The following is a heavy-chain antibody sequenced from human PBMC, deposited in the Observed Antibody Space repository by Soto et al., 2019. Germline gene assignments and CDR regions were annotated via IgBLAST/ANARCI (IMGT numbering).Heavy chain of an antibody. J-gene: IGHJ5*02. CDR1: GGSVNGYY. CDR2: INHTGGT. CDR3: ATRITVFGLLIPPFDP. V-gene: IGHV4-34*01. D-gene: IGHD3-3*01. Sequence: SETLSLTCAVYGGSVNGYYWNWIRQPPGKGLEWIGEINHTGGTHYNPSLKSRVTLSVDTSKNQFSLRLSSVTAAETAIYYCATRITVFGLLIPPFDPGGQGTQVTVS.